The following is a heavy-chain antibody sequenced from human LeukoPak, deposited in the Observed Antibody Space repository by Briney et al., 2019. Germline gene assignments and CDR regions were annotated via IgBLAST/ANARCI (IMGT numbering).Heavy chain of an antibody. CDR2: IHYSGST. V-gene: IGHV4-39*07. Sequence: SETLSLTCTVSGGSISSSSYYWGWIRQPPGKGLEWIGTIHYSGSTYYNPTLKSRVTISVDTSDNQFSLKLSSVTAADTAVYYCAGASVTGEDYWGQGTLVTVSS. CDR3: AGASVTGEDY. CDR1: GGSISSSSYY. J-gene: IGHJ4*02. D-gene: IGHD7-27*01.